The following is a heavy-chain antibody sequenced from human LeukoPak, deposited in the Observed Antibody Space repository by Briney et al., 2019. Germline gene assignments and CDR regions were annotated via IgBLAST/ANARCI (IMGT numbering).Heavy chain of an antibody. CDR2: ISYTGST. D-gene: IGHD1-26*01. V-gene: IGHV4-59*08. J-gene: IGHJ4*02. CDR1: GGSIRGDY. CDR3: ARRSSGSYHSPLGY. Sequence: KTSETLSLACTVSGGSIRGDYWSWIRQPPGKGLEWIGFISYTGSTNYNPSLKSRVTISIDTPKNQFSLKLRSVTAADTAVYFCARRSSGSYHSPLGYWGQGTLVTVSS.